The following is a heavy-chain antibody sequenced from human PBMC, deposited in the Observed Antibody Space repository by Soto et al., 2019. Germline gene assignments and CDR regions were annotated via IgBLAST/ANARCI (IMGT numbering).Heavy chain of an antibody. J-gene: IGHJ3*01. CDR2: ISATGCST. Sequence: EVHLLESGGGLVQPGGSLRLSCAASGFTFSTYSMSWVRQAPGKGLEWVSGISATGCSTYYADSVRGRFTISRDTSENTLYLHMNSLRDEDTAVYYCRKSWGDTWLQSACEFWGQGTMVTVSS. CDR1: GFTFSTYS. D-gene: IGHD5-12*01. V-gene: IGHV3-23*01. CDR3: RKSWGDTWLQSACEF.